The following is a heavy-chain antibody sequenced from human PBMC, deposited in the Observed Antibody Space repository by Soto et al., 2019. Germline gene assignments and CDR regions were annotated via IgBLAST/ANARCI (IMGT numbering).Heavy chain of an antibody. J-gene: IGHJ5*01. CDR1: GGSIDSGDYY. V-gene: IGHV4-30-4*08. CDR2: IYKSATT. D-gene: IGHD7-27*01. Sequence: PSETLSLTCTVPGGSIDSGDYYWSWIRQPPGKGLEWIGYIYKSATTYYNPSFESRVAISVDTSKSQFSLNVTAVTAADTAVYFCARGRYCLTGRCFPNWFDSWGQGALVTVSS. CDR3: ARGRYCLTGRCFPNWFDS.